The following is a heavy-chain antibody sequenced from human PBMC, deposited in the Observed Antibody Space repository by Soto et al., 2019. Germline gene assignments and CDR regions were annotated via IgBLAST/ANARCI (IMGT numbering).Heavy chain of an antibody. CDR1: GGTFSSYT. CDR3: ARATYCSSTSCPDDY. D-gene: IGHD2-2*01. CDR2: IIPILGIA. J-gene: IGHJ4*02. Sequence: ASVKVSCKASGGTFSSYTISWVRQAPGQGLEWMGRIIPILGIANYAQKFQGRVTITADKSTSTAYMELSSLRSEDTAVYYCARATYCSSTSCPDDYWGQGTLVTVSS. V-gene: IGHV1-69*02.